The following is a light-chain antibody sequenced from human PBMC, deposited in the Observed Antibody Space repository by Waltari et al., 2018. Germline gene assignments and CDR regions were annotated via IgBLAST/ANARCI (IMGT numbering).Light chain of an antibody. J-gene: IGKJ1*01. CDR3: QQYYSTPPT. CDR1: KSVLYSSNNKNY. V-gene: IGKV4-1*01. Sequence: DIVMTQSPDSLAVSLGERATINCKSSKSVLYSSNNKNYLAWYQQKPEQPPKLLIYWASTRESGVPDRFSGSGSGTDCTLTLSSLQAEDVAVYYCQQYYSTPPTFGQGTKVEIK. CDR2: WAS.